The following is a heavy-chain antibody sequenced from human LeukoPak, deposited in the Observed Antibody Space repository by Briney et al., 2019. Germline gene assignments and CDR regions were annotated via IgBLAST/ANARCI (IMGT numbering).Heavy chain of an antibody. D-gene: IGHD2-2*02. CDR3: ARDCSSTSCYTGYFDY. V-gene: IGHV3-7*01. CDR1: GFTFSSYW. CDR2: IKQDGSEK. Sequence: GGSLRLSCAASGFTFSSYWMSWVRQAPGKGLEWVANIKQDGSEKYYVDSVKGRFTISRDNAKNSLYLQMNSPRAEDTAVYYCARDCSSTSCYTGYFDYWGQGTLVTVSS. J-gene: IGHJ4*02.